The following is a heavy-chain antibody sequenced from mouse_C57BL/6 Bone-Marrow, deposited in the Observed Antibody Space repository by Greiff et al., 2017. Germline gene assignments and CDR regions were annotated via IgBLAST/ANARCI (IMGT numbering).Heavy chain of an antibody. CDR2: ISYDGSN. D-gene: IGHD1-1*01. CDR1: GYSITSGYY. V-gene: IGHV3-6*01. Sequence: ESGPGLVKPSQSLSLTCSVTGYSITSGYYWNWIRQFPGNKLEWMGYISYDGSNNYNPSLKNRISITRDTSKNQFFLKLNSVTTEDTATYYCASAMTTVVAGFDYWGQGTTLTVSS. CDR3: ASAMTTVVAGFDY. J-gene: IGHJ2*01.